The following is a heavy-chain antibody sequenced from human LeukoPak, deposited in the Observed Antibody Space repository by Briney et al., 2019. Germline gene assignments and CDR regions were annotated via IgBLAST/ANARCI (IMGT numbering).Heavy chain of an antibody. CDR3: TTDNYYYGMDV. V-gene: IGHV3-15*01. Sequence: GGSLRLSCAASGFTFSNAWMSWVRQAPGKGLEWVGRIKSKTDGGTTDYAAPVKGSFTISRDDSKNTLYLQMNSLKTEDTAVYYCTTDNYYYGMDVWGKGTTVTVSS. CDR2: IKSKTDGGTT. CDR1: GFTFSNAW. J-gene: IGHJ6*04.